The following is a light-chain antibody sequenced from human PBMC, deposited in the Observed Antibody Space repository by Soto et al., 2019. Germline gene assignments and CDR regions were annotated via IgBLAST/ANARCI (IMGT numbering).Light chain of an antibody. Sequence: QSALTQPASVSGSPGQSIIISRTGTSSDVGAYNYVSWYQQHPGKAPKLMIYEVSNRLSGVSNRFSASKSGNTASLTISGLQAEDEADYYCSSHSSSSTPYVFGSGTKVTVL. CDR1: SSDVGAYNY. J-gene: IGLJ1*01. V-gene: IGLV2-14*01. CDR2: EVS. CDR3: SSHSSSSTPYV.